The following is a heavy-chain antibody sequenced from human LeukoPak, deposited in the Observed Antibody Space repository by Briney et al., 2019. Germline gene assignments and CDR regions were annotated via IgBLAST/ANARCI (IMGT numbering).Heavy chain of an antibody. D-gene: IGHD2-2*01. V-gene: IGHV1-18*01. Sequence: ASVKVSCKASGYTFTSYGISWVRQAPGQGLEWMGWISAYNGNTNYAQKLQGRVAMTTDTSTSTAYMELRSLRSDDTAVYYCARDEDQLPTSYYYYYGMDVWGQGTTVTVSS. CDR1: GYTFTSYG. J-gene: IGHJ6*02. CDR3: ARDEDQLPTSYYYYYGMDV. CDR2: ISAYNGNT.